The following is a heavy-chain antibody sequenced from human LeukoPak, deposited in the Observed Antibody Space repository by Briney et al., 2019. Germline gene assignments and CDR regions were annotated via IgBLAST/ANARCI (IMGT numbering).Heavy chain of an antibody. CDR2: ISSSGSTI. Sequence: GGSLRLSCAASGFTFSSYEMNWVRQAPGKGLEWVSYISSSGSTIYYADSVKGRFTISRDNAKNSVYLQMNSLRAEDTAVYYCAKDVSRILTGARNYFDSWGQGTLVTVSS. J-gene: IGHJ4*02. V-gene: IGHV3-48*03. D-gene: IGHD3-9*01. CDR3: AKDVSRILTGARNYFDS. CDR1: GFTFSSYE.